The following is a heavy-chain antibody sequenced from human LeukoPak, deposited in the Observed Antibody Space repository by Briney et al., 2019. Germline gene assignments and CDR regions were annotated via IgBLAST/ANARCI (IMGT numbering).Heavy chain of an antibody. CDR1: GFTFDDYT. CDR3: ARVSFYYYDSSGYPDAFDI. J-gene: IGHJ3*02. V-gene: IGHV3-43*01. CDR2: ISWDGGST. D-gene: IGHD3-22*01. Sequence: PGGSLRLSCAASGFTFDDYTMHWVRQAPGKGLEWVSLISWDGGSTYYADSVKGRFTISRDNSKNTLYLQMNSLRAEDTAVYYCARVSFYYYDSSGYPDAFDIWGQGTMVTVSS.